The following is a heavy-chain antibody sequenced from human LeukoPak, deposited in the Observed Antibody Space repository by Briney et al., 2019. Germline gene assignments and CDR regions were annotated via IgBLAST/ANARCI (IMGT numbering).Heavy chain of an antibody. J-gene: IGHJ4*02. D-gene: IGHD4-17*01. Sequence: GGSLRLPCAASGFTFSSYAMGWVRQAPGKGLEWVSGIGGSGGSTYYADSVKGRFTIPRDNSKNTLYLQMNSLRAEDTAVYYCAKRITVTYFNDYWGQGTLVTVSS. CDR3: AKRITVTYFNDY. CDR2: IGGSGGST. CDR1: GFTFSSYA. V-gene: IGHV3-23*01.